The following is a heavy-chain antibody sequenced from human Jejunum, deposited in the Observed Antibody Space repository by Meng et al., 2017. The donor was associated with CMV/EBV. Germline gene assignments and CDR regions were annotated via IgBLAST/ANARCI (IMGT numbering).Heavy chain of an antibody. CDR2: ISATSTYI. CDR3: ANQMPWNYYHGMDL. V-gene: IGHV3-21*01. Sequence: SEFSFSSQNLNWVRQAPGKGLEWVASISATSTYIYYADPVKGRFTISRDNAKNSLYLQMNSLRVEDTAVYYCANQMPWNYYHGMDLWGQGTTVTVSS. J-gene: IGHJ6*02. CDR1: EFSFSSQN. D-gene: IGHD1-7*01.